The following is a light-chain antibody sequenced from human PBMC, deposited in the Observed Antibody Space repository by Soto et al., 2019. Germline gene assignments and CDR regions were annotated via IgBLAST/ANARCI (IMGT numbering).Light chain of an antibody. CDR2: KAS. J-gene: IGKJ1*01. V-gene: IGKV1-5*03. CDR1: QTISSW. Sequence: DIQMTQSPSTLSGSVGDRVTITCRASQTISSWLAWYQQKPGKAPKLLIYKASTLKSGVPSRFSGSGSGTEFTLTISSLQPDDFATYYCQYYNSYSEALDQGPTVDIK. CDR3: QYYNSYSEA.